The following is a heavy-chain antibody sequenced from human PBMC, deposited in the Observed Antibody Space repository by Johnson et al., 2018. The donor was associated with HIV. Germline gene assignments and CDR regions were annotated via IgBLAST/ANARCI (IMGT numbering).Heavy chain of an antibody. CDR2: IKQDGSEK. V-gene: IGHV3-7*01. D-gene: IGHD6-13*01. J-gene: IGHJ3*02. Sequence: VQLVESGGGLVQPGGSLRLSCAASGFTFSIYWMTWVRQAPRKGLEWVANIKQDGSEKYYVDSVKGRFTISRDNAKNSLYLQMNSLRAEDTAVYYCARAIAAAGTVGVDAFDIWGQGTMVTVSS. CDR1: GFTFSIYW. CDR3: ARAIAAAGTVGVDAFDI.